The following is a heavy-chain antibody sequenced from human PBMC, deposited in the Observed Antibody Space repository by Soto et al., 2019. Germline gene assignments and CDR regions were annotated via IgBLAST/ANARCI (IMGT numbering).Heavy chain of an antibody. CDR3: ARDSVSSGWYGRY. CDR2: ISDSGST. J-gene: IGHJ4*02. D-gene: IGHD6-19*01. CDR1: GFTFNNYA. V-gene: IGHV3-23*01. Sequence: SLRLSCAASGFTFNNYALSWVRQPPGKGLEWISTISDSGSTYYADSVKGRFIISRDNSRSTVYLQMNSLRAEDTAVYYCARDSVSSGWYGRYWGQGTLVTVSS.